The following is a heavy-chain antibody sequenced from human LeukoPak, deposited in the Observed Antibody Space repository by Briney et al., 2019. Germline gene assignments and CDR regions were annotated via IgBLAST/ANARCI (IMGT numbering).Heavy chain of an antibody. V-gene: IGHV5-51*01. D-gene: IGHD3-10*01. CDR1: GYSFTSYW. CDR3: ARLHGGMVRGVPRDAFDI. J-gene: IGHJ3*02. CDR2: IYPGDSDT. Sequence: GESLKISCKGSGYSFTSYWIGWVRQMPGKGLEWMGIIYPGDSDTRYSPSFQGQVTISADKSISTAYLQWSSLKASDTAVYYCARLHGGMVRGVPRDAFDIWGQGTMVTVSS.